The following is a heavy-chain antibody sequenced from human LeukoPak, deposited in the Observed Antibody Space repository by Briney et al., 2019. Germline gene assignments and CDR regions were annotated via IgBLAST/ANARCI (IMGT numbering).Heavy chain of an antibody. J-gene: IGHJ4*02. D-gene: IGHD3-16*01. CDR2: IKSSNP. Sequence: SETLSLTCSVSGGSISSDRFYWTWVPQPAGKGLEWLGRIKSSNPHYHPSLKSRVSISLDTSTNQFSLKLSSLTAADMAVYYCARVPDWTYVPDYWGQGTLVTVSS. CDR3: ARVPDWTYVPDY. V-gene: IGHV4-61*02. CDR1: GGSISSDRFY.